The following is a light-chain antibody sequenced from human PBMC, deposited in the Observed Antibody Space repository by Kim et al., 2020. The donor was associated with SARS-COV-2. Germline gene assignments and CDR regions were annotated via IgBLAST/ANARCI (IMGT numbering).Light chain of an antibody. V-gene: IGKV3-11*01. Sequence: LSPGERAPLSCRASQSVSSYLAWYQQKPGQAPRLLIYDASNRATGIPARFSGSGSGTDFTLTISSLEPEDFAVYYCQQRSNWPPTFGQGTKVEIK. CDR1: QSVSSY. CDR2: DAS. J-gene: IGKJ1*01. CDR3: QQRSNWPPT.